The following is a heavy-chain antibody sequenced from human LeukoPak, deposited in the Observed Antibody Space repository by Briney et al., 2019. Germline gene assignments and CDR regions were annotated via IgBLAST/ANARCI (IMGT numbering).Heavy chain of an antibody. CDR1: GGSFSGYY. CDR3: ARGVASYFDLDDAFDI. J-gene: IGHJ3*02. D-gene: IGHD3-9*01. CDR2: IYYSGST. Sequence: SETLSLTCAVYGGSFSGYYWSWIRQHPGKGLEWIGYIYYSGSTYYNPSLKSRVTISVDTSKNQFSLKLSSVTAADTAVYYCARGVASYFDLDDAFDIWGQGTMVTVSS. V-gene: IGHV4-31*11.